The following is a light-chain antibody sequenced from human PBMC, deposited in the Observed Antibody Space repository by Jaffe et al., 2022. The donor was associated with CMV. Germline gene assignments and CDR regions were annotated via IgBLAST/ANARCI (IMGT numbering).Light chain of an antibody. CDR1: QGISNW. Sequence: DIQMTQSPSSVSASVGDRVTITCRASQGISNWLAWYQQKPGKAPKLLIYAASSLQSGVPSRFSGSGFGTDFTLTISSLQPEDIATYYCQQGNSFPFITFGQGTRLEIK. J-gene: IGKJ5*01. CDR3: QQGNSFPFIT. V-gene: IGKV1-12*01. CDR2: AAS.